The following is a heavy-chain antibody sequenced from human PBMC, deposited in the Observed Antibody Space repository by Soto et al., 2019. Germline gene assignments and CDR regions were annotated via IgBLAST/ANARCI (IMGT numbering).Heavy chain of an antibody. J-gene: IGHJ4*02. CDR2: ISSSSSAI. CDR3: ARAGCSGGSCLY. V-gene: IGHV3-48*01. CDR1: GFTFSSYS. Sequence: ESGGGLVQPGGSLRLSCAASGFTFSSYSMNWVRQAPGKGLEWLSYISSSSSAIYYADSVKGRFTISRDNAKNSLYLQMNSLRAEDTAFYYCARAGCSGGSCLYWGQGTLVTVSS. D-gene: IGHD2-15*01.